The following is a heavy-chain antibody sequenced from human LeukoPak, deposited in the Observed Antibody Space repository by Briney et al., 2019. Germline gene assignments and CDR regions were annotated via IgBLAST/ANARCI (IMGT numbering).Heavy chain of an antibody. CDR1: GDSVSSNSAA. CDR2: TYYRSKRYN. J-gene: IGHJ3*02. Sequence: SQALSLTCAISGDSVSSNSAAWNWIRQSPSRGLEWLGRTYYRSKRYNDYAVSVKSRITINPDTSKNQFSLQLNSVTPEDTAVYYCARASGSVSAWLISPIPDAFDIWGQGTMVTVSS. CDR3: ARASGSVSAWLISPIPDAFDI. D-gene: IGHD5-18*01. V-gene: IGHV6-1*01.